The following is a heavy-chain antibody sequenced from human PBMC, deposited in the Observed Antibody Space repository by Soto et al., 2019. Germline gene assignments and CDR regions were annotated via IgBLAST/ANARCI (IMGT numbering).Heavy chain of an antibody. V-gene: IGHV3-64*01. J-gene: IGHJ4*02. CDR2: ISSNGGST. D-gene: IGHD4-17*01. Sequence: EVQLVESGGGLVQPARSLRLSCVASGFTFRSYAMHWVRQAPGKGLEYVSSISSNGGSTYYANSVKGRFTISRDNSKNTLYLQMGSLRAEDTAAYYCAKDLGYGDYDYYFHFWGQGTLVTVSS. CDR3: AKDLGYGDYDYYFHF. CDR1: GFTFRSYA.